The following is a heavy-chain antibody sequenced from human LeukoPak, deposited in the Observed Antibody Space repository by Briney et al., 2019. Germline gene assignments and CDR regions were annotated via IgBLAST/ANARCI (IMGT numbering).Heavy chain of an antibody. CDR1: GFTFSSYA. D-gene: IGHD3-22*01. V-gene: IGHV3-23*01. CDR3: ARGQFRLSDYDSSGFDY. J-gene: IGHJ4*01. CDR2: ISGSGGST. Sequence: PGGSLRLSCAASGFTFSSYAMSWVRQAPGKGLEWVSAISGSGGSTYYADSVKGRFTISRDNAQNSLYLQMISLRAEDTAVYYCARGQFRLSDYDSSGFDYRGHGTLVTVSS.